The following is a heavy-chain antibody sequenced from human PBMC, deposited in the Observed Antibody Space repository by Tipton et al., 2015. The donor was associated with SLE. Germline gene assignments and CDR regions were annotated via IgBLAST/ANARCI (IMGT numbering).Heavy chain of an antibody. CDR3: TTGELRFLEWLLPDTFHI. CDR1: GITLSNVW. D-gene: IGHD3-3*01. CDR2: IKTKGDGGPT. V-gene: IGHV3-15*01. J-gene: IGHJ3*02. Sequence: GSLRLSCAASGITLSNVWMSWVRQAPGKGLEWVGRIKTKGDGGPTDYAAPVKGRFTILRDESKNTVYLQMNSLKTEDTAVYYCTTGELRFLEWLLPDTFHIWGQGTMVTVSS.